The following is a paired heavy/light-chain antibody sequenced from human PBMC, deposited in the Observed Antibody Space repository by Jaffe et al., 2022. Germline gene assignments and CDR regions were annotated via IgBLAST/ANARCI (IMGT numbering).Heavy chain of an antibody. CDR1: GYSFTSYW. CDR2: IYPGDSDT. Sequence: EVQLVQSGAEVKKPGESLKISCKGSGYSFTSYWIGWVRQMPGKGLEWMGIIYPGDSDTRYSPSFQGQVTISADKSISTAYLQWSSLKASDTAMYYCARRGDYYGSGSYRLHNVGMDVWGKGTTVTVSS. CDR3: ARRGDYYGSGSYRLHNVGMDV. J-gene: IGHJ6*03. D-gene: IGHD3-10*01. V-gene: IGHV5-51*03.
Light chain of an antibody. CDR3: SSYTSSSTQV. V-gene: IGLV2-14*03. Sequence: QSALTQPASVSGSPGQSITISCTGTSSDVGGYNYVSWYQQHPGKAPKLMIYDVSNRPSGVSNRFSGSKSGNTASLTISGLQAEDEADYYCSSYTSSSTQVFGTGTKVTVL. J-gene: IGLJ1*01. CDR2: DVS. CDR1: SSDVGGYNY.